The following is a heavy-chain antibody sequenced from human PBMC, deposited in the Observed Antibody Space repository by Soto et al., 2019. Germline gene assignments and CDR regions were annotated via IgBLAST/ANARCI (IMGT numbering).Heavy chain of an antibody. CDR3: ARACDSSGDAEGLFDY. CDR1: GRSISSHY. CDR2: LYYSGST. D-gene: IGHD3-22*01. V-gene: IGHV4-59*11. J-gene: IGHJ4*02. Sequence: PSETMPVTCTVCGRSISSHYWRSIRQPPGKGLEWIRYLYYSGSTKYPPSLKRRVTISVDTSKNQFSLKLSCVTAAGPAVYYCARACDSSGDAEGLFDYWGQGTLVTVSS.